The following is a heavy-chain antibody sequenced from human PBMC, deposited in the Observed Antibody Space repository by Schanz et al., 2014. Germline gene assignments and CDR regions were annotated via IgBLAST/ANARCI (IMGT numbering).Heavy chain of an antibody. J-gene: IGHJ4*02. D-gene: IGHD3-9*01. V-gene: IGHV3-30*18. CDR1: GFTFSSYG. Sequence: QVQLVESGGGVAQPGRSLRLSCAASGFTFSSYGMHWVRQAPGKGLEWVAVILYDGSNKYYADSVKGRFTISRDNSKNTLYLQMNSLRVEDTAVYYCAKHVRSLTGNDYWGQGTLVTVSS. CDR2: ILYDGSNK. CDR3: AKHVRSLTGNDY.